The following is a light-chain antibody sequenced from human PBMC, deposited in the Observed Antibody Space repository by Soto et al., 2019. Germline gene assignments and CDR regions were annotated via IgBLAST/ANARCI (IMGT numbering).Light chain of an antibody. CDR2: DSN. Sequence: QSVLTQSPSVSAAPGQTVTISCSGTSSNIGNNYVSWYQQLPGTAPKLLIYDSNKRPSGIPDRFSGSKSGTSATLGITGLQTGDEADYYCGTWDSSLSTLIFGGGTKVTVL. CDR1: SSNIGNNY. V-gene: IGLV1-51*01. CDR3: GTWDSSLSTLI. J-gene: IGLJ2*01.